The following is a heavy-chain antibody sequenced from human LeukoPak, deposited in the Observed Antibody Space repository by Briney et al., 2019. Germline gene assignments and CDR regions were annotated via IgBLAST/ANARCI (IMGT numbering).Heavy chain of an antibody. CDR2: IYYSGST. Sequence: SETLSLTCAVYGGSFSGYYWSWIRQPPGKGLGWIGYIYYSGSTNYNPSLKSRVTISVDTSKNQFSLKLSSVTAADTAVYYCARDGGDVVVVGAQNSLDYWGQGTLVTVSS. D-gene: IGHD2-15*01. V-gene: IGHV4-59*01. CDR3: ARDGGDVVVVGAQNSLDY. CDR1: GGSFSGYY. J-gene: IGHJ4*02.